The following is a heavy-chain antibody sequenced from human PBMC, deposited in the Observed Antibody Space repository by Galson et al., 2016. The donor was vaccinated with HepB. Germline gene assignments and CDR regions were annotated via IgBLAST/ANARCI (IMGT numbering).Heavy chain of an antibody. D-gene: IGHD2-8*02. Sequence: CAISGDSVSSNSAAWNWIRQSSSRGLEWLGRTYYNSKWYNDYAASVKSRITINPDTSENQFSLQLNSVTPEDTAVYYCARLYWGLRAFDIWGQGTMVTVSS. J-gene: IGHJ3*02. V-gene: IGHV6-1*01. CDR1: GDSVSSNSAA. CDR3: ARLYWGLRAFDI. CDR2: TYYNSKWYN.